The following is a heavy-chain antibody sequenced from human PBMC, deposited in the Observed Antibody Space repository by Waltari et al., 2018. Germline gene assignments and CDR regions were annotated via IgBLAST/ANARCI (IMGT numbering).Heavy chain of an antibody. V-gene: IGHV1-3*01. Sequence: QVQLVQSGAEVKKPGASVKVSCKASGYTFTSYAMHWVRQAPGQRLEWMGWINAGNGNTKYSQKFQGRVTITRDTSASTAYMELSSLRSEDTAVYYCARRATTALVRGGGYGMDVWGQGTTVIVSS. J-gene: IGHJ6*02. CDR2: INAGNGNT. CDR1: GYTFTSYA. D-gene: IGHD3-10*01. CDR3: ARRATTALVRGGGYGMDV.